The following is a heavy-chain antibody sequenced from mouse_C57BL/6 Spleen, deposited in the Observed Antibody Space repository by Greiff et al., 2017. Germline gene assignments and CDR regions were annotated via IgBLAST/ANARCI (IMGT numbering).Heavy chain of an antibody. D-gene: IGHD1-1*01. Sequence: EVMLVESEGGLVQPGSSMKLSCTASGFTFSDYYMAWVRQVPEKGLEWVANINYDGSSTYYLDSLKSRFIISKDNAKNILYLQMSSLKSEDTATYDCARDDYGSCGYFDVWGTGTTVTVSS. J-gene: IGHJ1*03. CDR2: INYDGSST. CDR1: GFTFSDYY. CDR3: ARDDYGSCGYFDV. V-gene: IGHV5-16*01.